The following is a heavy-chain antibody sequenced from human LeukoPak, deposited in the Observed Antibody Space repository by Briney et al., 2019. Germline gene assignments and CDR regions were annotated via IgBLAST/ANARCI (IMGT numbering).Heavy chain of an antibody. J-gene: IGHJ6*03. D-gene: IGHD2-15*01. V-gene: IGHV4-61*02. CDR3: ARGIIGYCSGGSCQNYYYMDV. Sequence: SQTLSLTCTVSGGSISSGSYYWSWIRQPAGKGLEWIGRIYTSGSTNYNPSLKSRVTMSVDTSKNQFSLKLSSVTAADTAVYYCARGIIGYCSGGSCQNYYYMDVWGKGTTVTISS. CDR1: GGSISSGSYY. CDR2: IYTSGST.